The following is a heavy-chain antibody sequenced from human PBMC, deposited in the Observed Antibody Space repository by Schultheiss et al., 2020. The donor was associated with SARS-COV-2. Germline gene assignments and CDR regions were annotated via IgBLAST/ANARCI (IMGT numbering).Heavy chain of an antibody. CDR3: AKETSLSDIVVVPAAIDY. J-gene: IGHJ4*02. V-gene: IGHV3-30*12. Sequence: GESLKISCAASGFTFSSYGMHWVRQAPGKGLEWVAVISYDGSNKYYADSVKGRFTISRDNAKNSLYLQMNSLRAEDTAVYYCAKETSLSDIVVVPAAIDYWGQGTLVTVSS. CDR2: ISYDGSNK. D-gene: IGHD2-2*02. CDR1: GFTFSSYG.